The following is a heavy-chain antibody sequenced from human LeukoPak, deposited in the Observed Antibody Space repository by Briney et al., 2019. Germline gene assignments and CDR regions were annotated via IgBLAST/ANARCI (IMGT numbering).Heavy chain of an antibody. CDR3: ARGGIENVPGGATAIFDY. Sequence: PGESLRLSCAASGFTFSDYYMSWIRQAPGKGLEWVSYISSSGSTIYYADSVKGRFTISRDNAKNSLYLQMNSLRAEDTAVYYCARGGIENVPGGATAIFDYWGQGTLVTVSS. J-gene: IGHJ4*02. D-gene: IGHD2-21*02. CDR2: ISSSGSTI. V-gene: IGHV3-11*01. CDR1: GFTFSDYY.